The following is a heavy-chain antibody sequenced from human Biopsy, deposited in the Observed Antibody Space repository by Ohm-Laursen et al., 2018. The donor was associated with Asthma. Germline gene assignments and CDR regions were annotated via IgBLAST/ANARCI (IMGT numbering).Heavy chain of an antibody. Sequence: SLRLSCAASGFAFNSSSMTLVRQAPGKGLEWVSSISASGVRTFYADSVKGRFTVTRDSSRNTLYLQLSTLRVEDTAVYFCAKITTVRQKANNWFDPWGQGTLVTVSS. CDR2: ISASGVRT. J-gene: IGHJ5*02. CDR1: GFAFNSSS. V-gene: IGHV3-23*01. D-gene: IGHD3-22*01. CDR3: AKITTVRQKANNWFDP.